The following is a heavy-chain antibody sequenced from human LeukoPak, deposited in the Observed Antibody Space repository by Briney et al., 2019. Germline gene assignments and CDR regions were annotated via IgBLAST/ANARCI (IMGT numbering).Heavy chain of an antibody. CDR3: ATSNLPFDY. CDR1: GFTFSIYA. Sequence: PGGSLRLSCAASGFTFSIYAMHWVRLAPGKGLEWVAVISYDGSNKYYADSVKGRFTISRDNSKNTLYLQMNSLRAEDTAVYYCATSNLPFDYWGQGTLVTVSS. CDR2: ISYDGSNK. J-gene: IGHJ4*02. V-gene: IGHV3-30-3*01.